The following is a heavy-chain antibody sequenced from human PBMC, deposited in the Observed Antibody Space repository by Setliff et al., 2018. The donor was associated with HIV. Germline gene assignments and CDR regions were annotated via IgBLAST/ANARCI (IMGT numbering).Heavy chain of an antibody. J-gene: IGHJ3*01. D-gene: IGHD1-26*01. V-gene: IGHV4-34*01. Sequence: SETLSLTCAVYVGPFSAYYWSWIRQSPGKGLEWIGEINHSGSLNYTPSLKSRVTISADTSKNQFSLKLTSVTAADTAVYYCARVRVGATDFAFDVWGRGTMVTVSS. CDR2: INHSGSL. CDR1: VGPFSAYY. CDR3: ARVRVGATDFAFDV.